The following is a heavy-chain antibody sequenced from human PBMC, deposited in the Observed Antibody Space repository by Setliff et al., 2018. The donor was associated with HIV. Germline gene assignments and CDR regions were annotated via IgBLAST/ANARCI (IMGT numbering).Heavy chain of an antibody. V-gene: IGHV5-51*01. J-gene: IGHJ3*01. CDR3: ARHRHTAAGTLDAFDL. Sequence: GESLKISCKGSEYSFTSHWVGWVRQMPGKGLEWMWIIHPVDSDARYSPSFQGQVTMSVDNSINTAYLQWDSLKASDTAFYYCARHRHTAAGTLDAFDLWGQGTMVTVSS. D-gene: IGHD6-13*01. CDR1: EYSFTSHW. CDR2: IHPVDSDA.